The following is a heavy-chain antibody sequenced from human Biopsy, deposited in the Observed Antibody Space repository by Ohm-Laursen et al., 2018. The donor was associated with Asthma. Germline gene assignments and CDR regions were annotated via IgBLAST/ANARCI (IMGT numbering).Heavy chain of an antibody. CDR3: AKDVFPGWELRRGPDY. J-gene: IGHJ4*02. CDR1: GFTFSNYG. V-gene: IGHV3-30*18. D-gene: IGHD1-26*01. CDR2: ISFDGSNK. Sequence: SLRLSCAASGFTFSNYGMHWVRQAPGKGLDWVAVISFDGSNKNYADSVKGRFTISRDNSRNTLHLQMNSLRAEDTAVYYGAKDVFPGWELRRGPDYWGQGTLVTVSS.